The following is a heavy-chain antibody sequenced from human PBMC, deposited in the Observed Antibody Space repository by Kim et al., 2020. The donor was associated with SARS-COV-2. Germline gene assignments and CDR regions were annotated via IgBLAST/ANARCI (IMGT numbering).Heavy chain of an antibody. V-gene: IGHV4-31*03. CDR1: GGSISSGGYY. D-gene: IGHD4-17*01. CDR3: ARDSFTVTSVVGNYGMDV. Sequence: SETLSLTCTVSGGSISSGGYYWSWIRQHPGKGLEWIGYIYYSGSTYYNPSLKSRVTISVDTSKNQFSLKLSSVTAADTAVYYCARDSFTVTSVVGNYGMDVWGQGTTVTVSS. CDR2: IYYSGST. J-gene: IGHJ6*02.